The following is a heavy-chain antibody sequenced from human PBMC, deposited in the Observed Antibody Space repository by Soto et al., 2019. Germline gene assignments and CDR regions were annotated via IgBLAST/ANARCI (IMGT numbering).Heavy chain of an antibody. CDR1: GGTFSTYA. Sequence: QVQLVQSGAEVKKPESSVKVSCKAPGGTFSTYAISGVRQAPGQGLEWMGGIIPMFGTANYAQRFQYRVTITADESTNTGYMELRRLRSEDTAVYFCASGIQLWLRRINTGYSGWGQGTLVTVSS. J-gene: IGHJ4*02. D-gene: IGHD5-18*01. V-gene: IGHV1-69*12. CDR3: ASGIQLWLRRINTGYSG. CDR2: IIPMFGTA.